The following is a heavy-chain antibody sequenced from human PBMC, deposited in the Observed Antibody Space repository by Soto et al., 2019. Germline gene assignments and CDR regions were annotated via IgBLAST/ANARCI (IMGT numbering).Heavy chain of an antibody. Sequence: QVQLVQSGAEVKKPGASVKVSCKASGYTFTGYYMHWVRQAPGQGLEWMGWINPNSGGTNYAQKFQGRVTMTRDTSISTAYMELSRLRSDDTAVCYCARTILARAARMNFDYWGQGTLVTVSS. CDR3: ARTILARAARMNFDY. CDR1: GYTFTGYY. V-gene: IGHV1-2*02. J-gene: IGHJ4*02. CDR2: INPNSGGT. D-gene: IGHD3-3*01.